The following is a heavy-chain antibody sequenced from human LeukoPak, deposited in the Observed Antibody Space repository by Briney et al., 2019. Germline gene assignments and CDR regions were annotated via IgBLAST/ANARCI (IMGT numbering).Heavy chain of an antibody. D-gene: IGHD6-13*01. CDR1: GGSISSSSYY. CDR3: ARGRLIAAAGREAFGY. J-gene: IGHJ4*02. CDR2: IYYSGST. V-gene: IGHV4-39*07. Sequence: SETLSLTCTVSGGSISSSSYYWGWIRQPPGKGLEWIGSIYYSGSTYYNPSLKSRVTISVDTSKNQFSLKLSSVTAADTAVYYCARGRLIAAAGREAFGYWGQGTLVTVSS.